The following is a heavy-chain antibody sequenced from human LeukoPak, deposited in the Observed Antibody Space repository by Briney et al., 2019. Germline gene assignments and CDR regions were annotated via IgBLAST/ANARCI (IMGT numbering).Heavy chain of an antibody. CDR2: INHSGST. V-gene: IGHV4-34*01. CDR3: ARPEGRLGESSYSFSYYMDV. J-gene: IGHJ6*03. CDR1: GGSFSGYY. D-gene: IGHD3-16*02. Sequence: PSETLSLTCAVYGGSFSGYYWSWIRQPPGKGLEWIGEINHSGSTNYNPSLKSRVTISVDTSKNQFSLKLSSVTAADTAVYYCARPEGRLGESSYSFSYYMDVWGKGTTVTVSS.